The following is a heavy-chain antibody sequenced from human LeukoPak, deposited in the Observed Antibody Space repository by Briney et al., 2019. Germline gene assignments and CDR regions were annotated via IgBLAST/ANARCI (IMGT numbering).Heavy chain of an antibody. CDR3: AKDFMITFGGVIVYYFDY. J-gene: IGHJ4*02. CDR2: ISGSGGST. V-gene: IGHV3-23*01. D-gene: IGHD3-16*02. CDR1: GFSLSGYW. Sequence: GGSLRLSCAASGFSLSGYWMTWVRQAPGKGLEWVSAISGSGGSTYYADSVKGRFTISRDNSKNTLYLQMNSLRAEDTAVYYCAKDFMITFGGVIVYYFDYWGQGTLVTVSS.